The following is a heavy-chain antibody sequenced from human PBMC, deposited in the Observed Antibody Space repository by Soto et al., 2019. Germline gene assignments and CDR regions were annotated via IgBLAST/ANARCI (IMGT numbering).Heavy chain of an antibody. CDR1: GGTFSSYA. D-gene: IGHD6-19*01. CDR2: IIPIFGTA. J-gene: IGHJ4*02. CDR3: ARAMDSSGWYVFDY. V-gene: IGHV1-69*12. Sequence: QVQLVQSGAEVKKPGSSVKVSCKASGGTFSSYAISWVRQAPGHGLEWMGGIIPIFGTANYAQKFQGRVTITADESTSTAYMELSSLRSEDTAVYYCARAMDSSGWYVFDYWGQGTLVTVSS.